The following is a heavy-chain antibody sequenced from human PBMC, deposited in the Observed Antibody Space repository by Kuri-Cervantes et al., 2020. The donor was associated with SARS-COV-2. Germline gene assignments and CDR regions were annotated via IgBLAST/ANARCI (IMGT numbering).Heavy chain of an antibody. Sequence: GGSLRLSCAASGFTFSSYSMHWVRQAPGKGLVWVSRINSDGSTTNYADSVKGRFTISRDNSKNTLYLQMNSLRAEDTAVYYCARGPSYNWNDAFDYWGQGTLVTVSS. V-gene: IGHV3-74*01. D-gene: IGHD1-1*01. CDR3: ARGPSYNWNDAFDY. CDR1: GFTFSSYS. J-gene: IGHJ4*02. CDR2: INSDGSTT.